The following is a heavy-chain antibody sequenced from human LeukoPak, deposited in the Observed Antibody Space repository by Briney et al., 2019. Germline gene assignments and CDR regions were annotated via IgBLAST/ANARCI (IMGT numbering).Heavy chain of an antibody. D-gene: IGHD6-13*01. CDR1: GFTFSSYA. V-gene: IGHV3-30*01. CDR3: ARDPGYSSSWPDY. CDR2: ISYDGSNK. Sequence: PGGSLRLSCAASGFTFSSYAMHWVRQAPGKGLEWVAVISYDGSNKYYADSVKGRFTTSRDNSKNTLYLQMNSLRAEDTAVYYCARDPGYSSSWPDYWGQGTLVTVSS. J-gene: IGHJ4*02.